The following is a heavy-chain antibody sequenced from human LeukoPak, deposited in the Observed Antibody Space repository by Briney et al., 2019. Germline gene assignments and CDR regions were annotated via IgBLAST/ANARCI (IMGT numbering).Heavy chain of an antibody. Sequence: PGGSLRLSCAASGFTFSSYDMHWVRQATGEGLEWVSAIGTAGDTYYPGSVKGRFTISRENAKNSLYLQMNSLRAGDTAVYYCARGLRSSSWYLYYYYGMDVWGQGTTVTVSS. J-gene: IGHJ6*02. D-gene: IGHD6-13*01. CDR3: ARGLRSSSWYLYYYYGMDV. V-gene: IGHV3-13*01. CDR1: GFTFSSYD. CDR2: IGTAGDT.